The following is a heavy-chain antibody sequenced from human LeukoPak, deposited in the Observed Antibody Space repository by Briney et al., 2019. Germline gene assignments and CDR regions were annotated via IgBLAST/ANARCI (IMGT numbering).Heavy chain of an antibody. CDR2: FDPEDGET. J-gene: IGHJ4*02. Sequence: GASVKVSCKVSGYTLTELSMHWVRQAPGKGLEWMGGFDPEDGETIYAQKFQGRVTMTEDTSTDTAYMELSSLRSDDTALYYCARSLYCSGGTCYSSFIDYWGQGTLVTVSS. CDR3: ARSLYCSGGTCYSSFIDY. CDR1: GYTLTELS. D-gene: IGHD2-15*01. V-gene: IGHV1-24*01.